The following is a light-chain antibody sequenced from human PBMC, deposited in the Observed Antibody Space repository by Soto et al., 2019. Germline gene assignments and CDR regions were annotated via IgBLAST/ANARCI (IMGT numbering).Light chain of an antibody. V-gene: IGKV3-20*01. CDR1: QSVSSSN. Sequence: GAQGLTADVSASRSIRTSQSVSSSNLGWYHQKPGQAPRLLIYGASSRATGIPDSFPGSGSRTEFTLTTCILEPDDYPGYYCQHYCSSPVKFDQGTKVDIK. CDR2: GAS. J-gene: IGKJ1*01. CDR3: QHYCSSPVK.